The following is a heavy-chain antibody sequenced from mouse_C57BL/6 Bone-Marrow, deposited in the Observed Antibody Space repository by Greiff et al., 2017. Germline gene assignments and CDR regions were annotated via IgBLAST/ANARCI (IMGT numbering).Heavy chain of an antibody. D-gene: IGHD1-1*01. Sequence: QVQLKQPGAELVMPGASVKLSCTASGYTFTSYWMPWVQQRPGQGLEWIGEIDPSDSYTNYNQKFKGKSTLTVDKSSSTAYMQLSILTSEDSAVYSSAREGIHCGSSYHFDYWGQGTTLTVSS. V-gene: IGHV1-69*01. CDR2: IDPSDSYT. CDR1: GYTFTSYW. CDR3: AREGIHCGSSYHFDY. J-gene: IGHJ2*01.